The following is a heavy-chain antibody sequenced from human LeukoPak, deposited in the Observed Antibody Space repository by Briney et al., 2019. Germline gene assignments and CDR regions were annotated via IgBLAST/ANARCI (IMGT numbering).Heavy chain of an antibody. Sequence: SQTLSLTCTVSGDSISSGDFYWGWIRQPPGKGLEWIGYIYYSGSTSYNPSLKSRVAISVDTSKNQFSLKLSSVTAADTAMYYCARHYYAVNYWGQGTLVTVSS. CDR1: GDSISSGDFY. J-gene: IGHJ4*02. CDR2: IYYSGST. CDR3: ARHYYAVNY. V-gene: IGHV4-30-4*01. D-gene: IGHD3-3*01.